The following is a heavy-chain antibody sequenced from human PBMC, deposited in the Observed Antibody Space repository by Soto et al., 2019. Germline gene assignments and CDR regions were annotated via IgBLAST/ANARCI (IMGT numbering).Heavy chain of an antibody. D-gene: IGHD1-26*01. CDR2: ITSKANSYAA. V-gene: IGHV3-73*02. CDR3: TREGAAHDY. CDR1: GFTFSGST. J-gene: IGHJ4*02. Sequence: EVQLVESGGGLVQPGGSLKLSCAASGFTFSGSTMHWVRQASGKGLEWVGRITSKANSYAATYGASMKGRFTISRDDSKNTAYLQMNSLKTEDTAVYYCTREGAAHDYWGQGTLVTVSS.